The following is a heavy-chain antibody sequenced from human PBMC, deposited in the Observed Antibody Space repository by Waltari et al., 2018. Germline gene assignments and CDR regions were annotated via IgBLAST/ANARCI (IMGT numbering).Heavy chain of an antibody. D-gene: IGHD6-6*01. Sequence: EVQLVESGGGLVQPGGSLRLSCEASGFTFSSYAMSWVRQAPGKGLWWGSAISGRGGSTYYADSVKGRFTISRDNSKNTLYLQMNSLRAEDTAVYYCAKDISSSSGGAFDIWGQGTMVTVSS. V-gene: IGHV3-23*04. CDR1: GFTFSSYA. CDR3: AKDISSSSGGAFDI. CDR2: ISGRGGST. J-gene: IGHJ3*02.